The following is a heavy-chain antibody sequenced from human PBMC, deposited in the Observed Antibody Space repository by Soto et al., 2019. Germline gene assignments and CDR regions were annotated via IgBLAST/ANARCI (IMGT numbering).Heavy chain of an antibody. Sequence: SETLSLTCTVSGGSISSGGYYWSWIRQHPGKGLEWIGYIYYSGSTYYNPSLKSRVTISVDTSKKQFSLKLSSVTAADTAVYYCARLTYYYDSSGYYSSTFDYWGQGTLVTVSS. CDR1: GGSISSGGYY. CDR3: ARLTYYYDSSGYYSSTFDY. J-gene: IGHJ4*02. V-gene: IGHV4-31*03. CDR2: IYYSGST. D-gene: IGHD3-22*01.